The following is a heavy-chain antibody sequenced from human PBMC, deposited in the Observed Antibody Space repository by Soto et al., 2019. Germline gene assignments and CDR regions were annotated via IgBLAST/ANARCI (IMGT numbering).Heavy chain of an antibody. J-gene: IGHJ1*01. Sequence: GASVKVSCKASGYTFTGYYMHWVRQAPGQGREWMGWINPNSGGTNYAQKFQGWVTMTRDTSISTAYMELSRLRSDDTAVYYCARANLPGIAAAATGYFQHWGQGTLVTVSS. CDR3: ARANLPGIAAAATGYFQH. D-gene: IGHD6-13*01. CDR1: GYTFTGYY. CDR2: INPNSGGT. V-gene: IGHV1-2*04.